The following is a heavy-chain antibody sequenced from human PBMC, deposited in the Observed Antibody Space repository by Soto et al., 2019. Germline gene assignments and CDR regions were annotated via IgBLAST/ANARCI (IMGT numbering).Heavy chain of an antibody. CDR2: ISAYNGNT. V-gene: IGHV1-18*01. Sequence: QVQLVQSGAEVKKPGASVKVSCKASGYTFTSYGISWVRQAPGQGLEWMGWISAYNGNTNYAQKLQGRATMTTDTSTSTAYMELRSLRSDDTAVYYCARAKEDSSGYYPHAFDIWGQGTMVTVSS. J-gene: IGHJ3*02. D-gene: IGHD3-22*01. CDR3: ARAKEDSSGYYPHAFDI. CDR1: GYTFTSYG.